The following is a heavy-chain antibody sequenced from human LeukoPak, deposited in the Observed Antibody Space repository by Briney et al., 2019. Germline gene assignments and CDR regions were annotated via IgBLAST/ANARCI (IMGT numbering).Heavy chain of an antibody. CDR3: ARDIRRDGNNLEPFDY. D-gene: IGHD5-24*01. CDR1: GGTFSSYA. V-gene: IGHV1-69*04. J-gene: IGHJ4*02. Sequence: SVKVSCKASGGTFSSYAISWVRQAPGQGLEWMGRIIPILGIANYAQKFQGRVTITADKSTSTAYMELSSLRSEDTAVYYCARDIRRDGNNLEPFDYWGQGTLVTVSS. CDR2: IIPILGIA.